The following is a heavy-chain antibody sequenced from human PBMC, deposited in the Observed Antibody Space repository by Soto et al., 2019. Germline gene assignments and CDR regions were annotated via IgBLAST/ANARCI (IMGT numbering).Heavy chain of an antibody. J-gene: IGHJ5*02. D-gene: IGHD3-9*01. V-gene: IGHV3-33*01. CDR3: ARDPPYYDILTGSPNWFDP. CDR1: GFTFSSYG. Sequence: QPGGSLRLSCAASGFTFSSYGMHWVRQAPGKGLEWVAVIWYDGSNKYYADSVKGRFTISRDNSKNTLYLQMNSLRAEDTAVYYCARDPPYYDILTGSPNWFDPWGQGTLVTVSS. CDR2: IWYDGSNK.